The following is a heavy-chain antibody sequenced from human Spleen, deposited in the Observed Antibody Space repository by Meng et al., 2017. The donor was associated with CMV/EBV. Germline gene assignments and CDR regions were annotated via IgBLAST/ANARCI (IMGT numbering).Heavy chain of an antibody. J-gene: IGHJ4*02. CDR2: LSGSSSYI. V-gene: IGHV3-21*01. CDR1: GFAFRKFD. CDR3: ARFTGLAARGGY. Sequence: GESLKISCAASGFAFRKFDFNWVRQAPGKGLEWVSSLSGSSSYIYYADSVKGRFTISRDNAKNSLYLQMNSLRVEDTAVYYCARFTGLAARGGYWGQGTLVTVSS. D-gene: IGHD6-25*01.